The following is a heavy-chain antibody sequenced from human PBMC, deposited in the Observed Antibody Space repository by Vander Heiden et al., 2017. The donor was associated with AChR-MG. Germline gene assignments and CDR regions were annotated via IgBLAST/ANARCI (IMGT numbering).Heavy chain of an antibody. J-gene: IGHJ6*02. CDR3: ARDLAYYGMDV. Sequence: QVPLVQSGAEVKKPGASVKISCKASAHTLTSSYIHCVRQAPGQGLEWMGVISPNGGITRYAQKFQGRVTMTDDTSTSTVYVELSSLRSEDTAVYYCARDLAYYGMDVWGQGTTVTVSS. CDR2: ISPNGGIT. CDR1: AHTLTSSY. V-gene: IGHV1-46*03.